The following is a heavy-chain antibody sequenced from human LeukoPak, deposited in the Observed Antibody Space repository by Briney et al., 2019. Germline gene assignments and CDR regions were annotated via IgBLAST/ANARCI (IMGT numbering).Heavy chain of an antibody. CDR2: ISNTGSHT. V-gene: IGHV3-11*03. CDR1: GFSFSYNY. Sequence: PGGSLRLSCAASGFSFSYNYMSWIRQGPGQGLECVSYISNTGSHTMYAESVRGRFTISRDNAKNSLYLEMNSLRADDTAVYYCARSRGVGPGAYFDYWGQGTVVTVSS. J-gene: IGHJ4*02. CDR3: ARSRGVGPGAYFDY. D-gene: IGHD1-26*01.